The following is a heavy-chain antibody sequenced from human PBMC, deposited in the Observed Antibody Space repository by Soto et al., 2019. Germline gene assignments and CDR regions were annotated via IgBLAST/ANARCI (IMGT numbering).Heavy chain of an antibody. Sequence: PGETLSLSCTASGGSFSNGSYYWSWIRQPPGKGREWIGYIYYSGSTNYNPSLKSRVTISVDTSNTQFSLKLSSVTAADTPVYYCARVTYSATFEYYYYGMDVWGQGTTVTVSS. D-gene: IGHD5-12*01. CDR2: IYYSGST. J-gene: IGHJ6*02. CDR3: ARVTYSATFEYYYYGMDV. V-gene: IGHV4-61*01. CDR1: GGSFSNGSYY.